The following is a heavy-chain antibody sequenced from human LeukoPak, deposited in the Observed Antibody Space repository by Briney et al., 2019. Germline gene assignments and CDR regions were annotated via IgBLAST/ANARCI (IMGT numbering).Heavy chain of an antibody. Sequence: GGSLRLSCAASGFTFSSYAMNWVRQGPGKGLEWVSAISGSGGSTYYADSVKGRFTISRDNSKNTLYLQMSSLRAEDTAVYYCAKDRGYSYGTRDYWGQGTLVTVSS. D-gene: IGHD5-18*01. J-gene: IGHJ4*02. CDR1: GFTFSSYA. CDR2: ISGSGGST. V-gene: IGHV3-23*01. CDR3: AKDRGYSYGTRDY.